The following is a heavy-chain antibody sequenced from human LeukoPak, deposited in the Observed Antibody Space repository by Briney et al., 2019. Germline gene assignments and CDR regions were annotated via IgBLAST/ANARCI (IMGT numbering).Heavy chain of an antibody. Sequence: GGSLRLSCAASGFTFSIYAMSWVRQAPGKGLEWVSTISGSGGSTHYAASVTGRFTISRDNSKNTLNLQMNSLRAEDTAVYYCASSASPFDSGSYNDYWGQGTLVTVSS. CDR2: ISGSGGST. CDR3: ASSASPFDSGSYNDY. CDR1: GFTFSIYA. J-gene: IGHJ4*02. D-gene: IGHD1-26*01. V-gene: IGHV3-23*01.